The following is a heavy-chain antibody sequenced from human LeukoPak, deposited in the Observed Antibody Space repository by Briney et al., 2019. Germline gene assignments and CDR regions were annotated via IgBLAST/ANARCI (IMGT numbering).Heavy chain of an antibody. V-gene: IGHV4-59*01. D-gene: IGHD1-14*01. CDR1: GGSINFYY. J-gene: IGHJ5*02. Sequence: PSETLSLTCTVSGGSINFYYWHWMRQPPGKGLEWIGHTFYSGNAKYNPSLKSRVTISVDRSKNQFSLILSSVTAADTAVYYCAKGGPEASAGLSWFDPWGQGTLVTVSS. CDR3: AKGGPEASAGLSWFDP. CDR2: TFYSGNA.